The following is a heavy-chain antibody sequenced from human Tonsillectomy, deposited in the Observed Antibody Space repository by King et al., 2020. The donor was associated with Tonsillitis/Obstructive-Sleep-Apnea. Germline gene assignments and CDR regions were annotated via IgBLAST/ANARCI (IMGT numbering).Heavy chain of an antibody. D-gene: IGHD2-2*01. Sequence: QLVQSGSELKKPGASVKVSCKASGYIFTSYDINWVRQAPGQGLEWMGWINTNTGDPTYAQGLTGRFVFSFDTSVSTTYLQISSLKAEDTAVYYCAWTPVVPAADRYYYYYMDVWGKGTTVTVSS. J-gene: IGHJ6*03. CDR1: GYIFTSYD. V-gene: IGHV7-4-1*02. CDR2: INTNTGDP. CDR3: AWTPVVPAADRYYYYYMDV.